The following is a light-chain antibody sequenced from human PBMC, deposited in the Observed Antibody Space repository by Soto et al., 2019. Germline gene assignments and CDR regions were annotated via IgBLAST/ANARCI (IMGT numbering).Light chain of an antibody. CDR2: GAS. CDR3: QQYGSSPPWT. J-gene: IGKJ1*01. Sequence: PGERATLSCRTSQSLSSNYLAWYQQRPGQAPRLLIYGASSRATGIPDRFSGSGSGTDFTLSISRLEPEDLAVYYCQQYGSSPPWTFGQGTKVDIK. V-gene: IGKV3-20*01. CDR1: QSLSSNY.